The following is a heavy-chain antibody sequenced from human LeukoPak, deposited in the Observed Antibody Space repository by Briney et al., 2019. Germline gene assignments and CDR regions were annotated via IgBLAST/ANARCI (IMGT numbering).Heavy chain of an antibody. Sequence: GGALRLSCAASGFTFSSYSMNSVRQAPGRVLEWVSSISSSSSYIYDADSVRGRFTSSRHKAKNSLYLQMNSLRAEHTGVYYCAREITANGMDVWGPGTTVTVSS. CDR3: AREITANGMDV. V-gene: IGHV3-21*01. CDR2: ISSSSSYI. CDR1: GFTFSSYS. D-gene: IGHD3-10*01. J-gene: IGHJ6*02.